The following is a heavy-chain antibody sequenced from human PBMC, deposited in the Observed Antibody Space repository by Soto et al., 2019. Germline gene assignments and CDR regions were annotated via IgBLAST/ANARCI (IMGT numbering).Heavy chain of an antibody. Sequence: SETLSLTCAVYGGSFSGYYWSWIRQPPGKGLEWIGEINHSGSTNYNPSLKSRVTISVDTSKNQFSLKLGSVTAPDTAVYYCARDYYDSSGYYPTLDYWGQGTLVTVSS. CDR3: ARDYYDSSGYYPTLDY. D-gene: IGHD3-22*01. CDR1: GGSFSGYY. J-gene: IGHJ4*02. CDR2: INHSGST. V-gene: IGHV4-34*01.